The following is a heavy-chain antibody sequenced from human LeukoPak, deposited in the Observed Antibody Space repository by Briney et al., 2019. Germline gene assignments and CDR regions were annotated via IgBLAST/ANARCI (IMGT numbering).Heavy chain of an antibody. D-gene: IGHD3-16*02. J-gene: IGHJ6*02. V-gene: IGHV3-7*01. CDR2: IKQDGSEK. CDR1: GFTFSSYW. CDR3: ASPGRSYPYYYYGMDV. Sequence: PGGSLRLSCAASGFTFSSYWMSWVRQAPGKGLEWVANIKQDGSEKYYVDSVKGRFTISRDNAKNSLYLQMYSLRAEDTAVYYCASPGRSYPYYYYGMDVWGQGTTVTVSS.